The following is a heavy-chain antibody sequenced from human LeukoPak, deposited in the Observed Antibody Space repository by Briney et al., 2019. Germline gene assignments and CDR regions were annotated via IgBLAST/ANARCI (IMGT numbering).Heavy chain of an antibody. Sequence: PGGSLRLSCSASGFTFSSYGMHWVRQAPGKGLQYVSAISTNGGSTYYADSVKGRFTISRDNSKNTLYLQMNSLRAEDTAVYYCARERRLSTNWFDPWGQGTLVTVSS. V-gene: IGHV3-64*04. D-gene: IGHD3-16*02. CDR1: GFTFSSYG. CDR3: ARERRLSTNWFDP. CDR2: ISTNGGST. J-gene: IGHJ5*02.